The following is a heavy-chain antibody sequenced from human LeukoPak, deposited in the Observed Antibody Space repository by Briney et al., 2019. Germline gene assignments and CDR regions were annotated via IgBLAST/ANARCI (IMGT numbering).Heavy chain of an antibody. CDR1: GFTFSSYW. CDR3: TTEGRTSLKVGFDP. J-gene: IGHJ5*02. Sequence: PGGSLRLSCAASGFTFSSYWMSWVRQAPGKGLEWVANINQDGSEKHYVDSVEGRFTISRDNAKNSLYLQVNSLRAEDTAVYYCTTEGRTSLKVGFDPWGQGTLVTVSS. V-gene: IGHV3-7*01. D-gene: IGHD2-8*01. CDR2: INQDGSEK.